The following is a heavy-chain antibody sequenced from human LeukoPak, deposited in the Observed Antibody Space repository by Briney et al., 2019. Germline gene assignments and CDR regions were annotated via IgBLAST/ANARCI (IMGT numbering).Heavy chain of an antibody. CDR1: GFTFSSYA. J-gene: IGHJ6*02. Sequence: GGSLRLSCAASGFTFSSYAMSWVRQALGEGLERVSAIGGSSGSTYYADSVKGRFTISRDNSKNTLYLQMNSLRAEDTAVYYCAKVPISDYYESSGYYPRYYYYGMDVWGQGTAVTVSS. D-gene: IGHD3-22*01. CDR3: AKVPISDYYESSGYYPRYYYYGMDV. CDR2: IGGSSGST. V-gene: IGHV3-23*01.